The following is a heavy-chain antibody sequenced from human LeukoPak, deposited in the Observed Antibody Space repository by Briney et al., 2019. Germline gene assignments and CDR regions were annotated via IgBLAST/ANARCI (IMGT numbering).Heavy chain of an antibody. Sequence: SETLSLTCTVSGGSISSGGYSWSWIRHPPGKGLEWIGYIYYNGSTYYNPSLKSRVTISVDTSKNQFSLKLSSVTAADTAVYYCAAQDVNWFDPWGQGTLVTVSS. D-gene: IGHD2-15*01. CDR3: AAQDVNWFDP. CDR1: GGSISSGGYS. V-gene: IGHV4-31*03. CDR2: IYYNGST. J-gene: IGHJ5*02.